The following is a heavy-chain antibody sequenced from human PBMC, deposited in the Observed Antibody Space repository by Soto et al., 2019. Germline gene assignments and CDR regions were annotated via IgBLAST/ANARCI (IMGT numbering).Heavy chain of an antibody. J-gene: IGHJ3*02. CDR3: ARDRSYSTSRYDAVDI. D-gene: IGHD6-6*01. Sequence: QVQLQESGPGLVKPSETLSLTCTVSGGSISSYYWSWIRQPPGRGLEWIGYIFYSGNTDYNPSLKSRVTISLDTSKNQFSLRLSSVTAADTAVYYCARDRSYSTSRYDAVDIWGQGTMVTVSS. V-gene: IGHV4-59*01. CDR1: GGSISSYY. CDR2: IFYSGNT.